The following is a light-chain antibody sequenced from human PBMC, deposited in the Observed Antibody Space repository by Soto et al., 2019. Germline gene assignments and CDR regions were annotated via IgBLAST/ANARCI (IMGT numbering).Light chain of an antibody. V-gene: IGKV3-15*01. CDR1: QSCSGN. J-gene: IGKJ1*01. Sequence: EIVLTQSRSSLCRSRWERVSLSCTARQSCSGNLAWYQQKPGQPPRLLIFGATTRAPDVHARFSGSGSATEFTLTINNLQSRDSAVYYCQQYNEWPETFGPGTKVDIK. CDR2: GAT. CDR3: QQYNEWPET.